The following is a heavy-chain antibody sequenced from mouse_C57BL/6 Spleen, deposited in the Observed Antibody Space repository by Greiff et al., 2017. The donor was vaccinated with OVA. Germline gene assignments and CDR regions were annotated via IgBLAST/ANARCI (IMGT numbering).Heavy chain of an antibody. CDR2: ISYDGSN. CDR1: GYSITSGYY. V-gene: IGHV3-6*01. D-gene: IGHD2-4*01. J-gene: IGHJ2*01. Sequence: EVQLQESGPGLVKPSQSLSLTCSVTGYSITSGYYWNWIRQFPGNKLEWMGYISYDGSNNYNPSLKNRISITRDTSKNQFFLKLNSVTTEDTATYYCAKYDYDVGYFDYWGQGTTLTVSS. CDR3: AKYDYDVGYFDY.